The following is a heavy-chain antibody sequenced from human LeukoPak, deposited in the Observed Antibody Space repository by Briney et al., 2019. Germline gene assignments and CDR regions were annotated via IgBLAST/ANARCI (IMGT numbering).Heavy chain of an antibody. V-gene: IGHV1-69*01. CDR3: ARGSIVVVPAASHYYYMDV. D-gene: IGHD2-2*01. Sequence: SVKVSCKASGGTFSSYAISWVRQAPGQGLEWMGGIIPIFGTANYAQKFQGRVTITADESTSTAYMELSGLRSEDTAVYYCARGSIVVVPAASHYYYMDVWGKGTTVTVSS. J-gene: IGHJ6*03. CDR2: IIPIFGTA. CDR1: GGTFSSYA.